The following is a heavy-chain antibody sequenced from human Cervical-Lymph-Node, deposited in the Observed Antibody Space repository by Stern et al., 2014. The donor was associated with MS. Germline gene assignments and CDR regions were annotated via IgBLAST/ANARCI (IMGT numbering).Heavy chain of an antibody. Sequence: VQLVESGGGVVQPGRSLRLSCAAYGFTFSNYGMHWVRQAPGKGLEWLAVIWYDGNKKYYADSVKGRFTISRDNSKNTLFLQMSSLTAEDTAVYYCARGNWNYEGMGYWGQGTLVTVSS. J-gene: IGHJ4*02. D-gene: IGHD1-7*01. V-gene: IGHV3-33*01. CDR2: IWYDGNKK. CDR3: ARGNWNYEGMGY. CDR1: GFTFSNYG.